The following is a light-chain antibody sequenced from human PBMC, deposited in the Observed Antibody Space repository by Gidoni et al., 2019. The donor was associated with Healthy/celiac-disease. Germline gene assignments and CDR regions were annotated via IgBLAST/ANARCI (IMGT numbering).Light chain of an antibody. CDR3: QQYDNLPFI. CDR1: QDISNY. J-gene: IGKJ4*01. Sequence: DIQMTQPTSSLSTSVGDRVTITCQASQDISNYLNWYQQKPGKVPKLLIYDASNLETGVPSRFSGSGSGTDFTFTISSLQPEDIAIYYCQQYDNLPFIFGGGTKVEIK. V-gene: IGKV1-33*01. CDR2: DAS.